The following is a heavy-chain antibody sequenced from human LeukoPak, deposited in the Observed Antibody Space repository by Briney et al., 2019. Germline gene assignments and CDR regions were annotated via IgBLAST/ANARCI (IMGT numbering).Heavy chain of an antibody. J-gene: IGHJ4*02. CDR2: IYTSGST. D-gene: IGHD3-10*01. V-gene: IGHV4-4*07. CDR3: ATMVRGVFDFDY. CDR1: GGSITSYY. Sequence: SETLSLTCTVSGGSITSYYWSWIRQPAGKGLEWIGRIYTSGSTNYNPSLKSRVTMSLDTSKNQFSLTLSSVTAADTAVYYCATMVRGVFDFDYWGQGTLVTVSS.